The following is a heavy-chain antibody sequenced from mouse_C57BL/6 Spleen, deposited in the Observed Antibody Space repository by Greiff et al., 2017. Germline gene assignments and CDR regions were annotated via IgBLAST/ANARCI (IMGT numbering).Heavy chain of an antibody. Sequence: QVLLQQSGPGLVQPSQSLSITCSVTGFSLTSYGVHWVRQSPGKGLVWLGVIWSGGSPDYNAAFISRLSISKDNSKSQVFFKMNSLQADDTAIYYCARNPLDYYAMDYWGQGTSVTVSS. CDR1: GFSLTSYG. CDR2: IWSGGSP. CDR3: ARNPLDYYAMDY. J-gene: IGHJ4*01. V-gene: IGHV2-2*01.